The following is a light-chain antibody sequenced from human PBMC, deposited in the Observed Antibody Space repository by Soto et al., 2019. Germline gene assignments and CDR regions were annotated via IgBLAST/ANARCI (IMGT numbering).Light chain of an antibody. J-gene: IGKJ1*01. CDR2: KAA. Sequence: DVQMTQSPSTLSASVGDRVTITCRASQSISSWLEGDQQKPGKAPKLLIYKAAGLVSGVPSRFSDCGSGTEFTPTPSLRQPDDFATYYCQHYNRYWRLGQGAKGDSK. V-gene: IGKV1-5*03. CDR3: QHYNRYWR. CDR1: QSISSW.